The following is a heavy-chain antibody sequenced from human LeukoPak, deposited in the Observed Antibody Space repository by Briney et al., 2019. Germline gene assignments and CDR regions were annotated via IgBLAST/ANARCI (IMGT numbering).Heavy chain of an antibody. CDR1: GYTFTNYW. CDR2: IFPGDFDT. J-gene: IGHJ4*02. Sequence: KCGESLKISCKGFGYTFTNYWIGWVRQMPGKGLEWMGIIFPGDFDTRYSPSFQGQVTISADKSIGTAYLQLSSLKASDSAMYYCARRHLSGGDPYYFDYWGQGTLVTVSS. V-gene: IGHV5-51*01. CDR3: ARRHLSGGDPYYFDY. D-gene: IGHD2-21*01.